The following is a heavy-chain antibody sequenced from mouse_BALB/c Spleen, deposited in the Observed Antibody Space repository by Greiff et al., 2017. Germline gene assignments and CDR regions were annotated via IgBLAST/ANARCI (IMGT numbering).Heavy chain of an antibody. CDR1: GFTFSSYG. CDR2: ISSGGSYT. D-gene: IGHD3-1*01. Sequence: VQLKESGGDLVKPGGSLKLSCAASGFTFSSYGMSWVRQTPDKRLEWVATISSGGSYTYYPDSVKGRFTISRDNAKNTLYLQMSSLKSEDTAMYYCARHTGTDYWGQGTTLTVSS. J-gene: IGHJ2*01. V-gene: IGHV5-6*01. CDR3: ARHTGTDY.